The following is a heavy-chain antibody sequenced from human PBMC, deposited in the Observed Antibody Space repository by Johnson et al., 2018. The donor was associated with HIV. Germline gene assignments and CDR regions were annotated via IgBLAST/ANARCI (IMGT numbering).Heavy chain of an antibody. J-gene: IGHJ3*02. CDR3: AKRYSGSLRDTFDI. CDR1: GFSFRKYG. CDR2: IWYDGSNE. Sequence: QEKLVESGGGVVQPGRSLRLSCAASGFSFRKYGIHWVRQAPGKGLEWVAVIWYDGSNEYYTDSVKGRFIISRDNSKNTLYLQMNSLRAEDTAVYYCAKRYSGSLRDTFDIWGQGTMVTVSS. V-gene: IGHV3-33*06. D-gene: IGHD1-26*01.